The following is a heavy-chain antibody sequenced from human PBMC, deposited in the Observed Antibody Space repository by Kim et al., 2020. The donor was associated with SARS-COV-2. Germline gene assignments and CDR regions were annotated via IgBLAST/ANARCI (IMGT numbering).Heavy chain of an antibody. D-gene: IGHD3-22*01. V-gene: IGHV3-30*18. CDR1: GFTFSSYG. CDR3: AKGPFLSNYDSSGYYSDYFDY. J-gene: IGHJ4*02. CDR2: ISFDGSNK. Sequence: GGSLRLSCVASGFTFSSYGMHWVRQAPGKGLEWVAIISFDGSNKYYADSVKGRFTISRDNSKNTLFLQMNSLRAEDTAVYYCAKGPFLSNYDSSGYYSDYFDYWGQGTLVTVSS.